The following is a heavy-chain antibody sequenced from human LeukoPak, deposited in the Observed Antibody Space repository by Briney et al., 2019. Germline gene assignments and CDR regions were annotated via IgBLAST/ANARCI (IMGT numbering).Heavy chain of an antibody. CDR1: GGTFSSYA. CDR3: AAAGPISSYGMDV. V-gene: IGHV1-69*04. Sequence: ASVKVSCKASGGTFSSYAISWVRQAPGQGLEWMGRIIPILGIANYAQKSQGRVTITADKSTSTAYMELSSLRSEDTAVYYCAAAGPISSYGMDVWGQGTTVTVSS. J-gene: IGHJ6*02. CDR2: IIPILGIA. D-gene: IGHD6-13*01.